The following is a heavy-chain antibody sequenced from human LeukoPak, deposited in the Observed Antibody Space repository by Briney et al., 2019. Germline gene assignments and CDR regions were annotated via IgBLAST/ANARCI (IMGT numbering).Heavy chain of an antibody. CDR1: GFTFSTYA. Sequence: PGRSLRLSCAASGFTFSTYAMHWVRQVPGKGLEWVAVAGQDDIVKYYADSVKGRFTISRDNAKNSLYLQMNSLRAEDTAVYYCARDRGGYYDILTGYYKGRWFDPWGQGTLVTVSS. D-gene: IGHD3-9*01. J-gene: IGHJ5*02. CDR2: AGQDDIVK. CDR3: ARDRGGYYDILTGYYKGRWFDP. V-gene: IGHV3-30*04.